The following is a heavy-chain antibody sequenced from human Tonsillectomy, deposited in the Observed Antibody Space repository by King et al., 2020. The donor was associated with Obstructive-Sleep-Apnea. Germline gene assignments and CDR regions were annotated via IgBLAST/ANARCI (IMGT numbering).Heavy chain of an antibody. D-gene: IGHD1-26*01. CDR2: IFSGGKI. CDR3: ARDGSSSAWPYWYFDL. V-gene: IGHV3-53*04. Sequence: VQLVESGGGLVQPGGSLRLSCEVSGFSVSDSYLNLVRQTPGKGLEWVSVIFSGGKIYYADSVKGRFTISRHNSKNTLYLQMNSLRAEDTAVYYCARDGSSSAWPYWYFDLWGRGTLVTVSS. J-gene: IGHJ2*01. CDR1: GFSVSDSY.